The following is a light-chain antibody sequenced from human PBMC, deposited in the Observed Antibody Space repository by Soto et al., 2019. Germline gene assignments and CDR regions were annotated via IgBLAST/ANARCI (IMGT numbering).Light chain of an antibody. CDR3: AAWDDSLNGVV. V-gene: IGLV1-44*01. CDR2: NFN. CDR1: TSNVGSNT. J-gene: IGLJ2*01. Sequence: QSVLTQPPSASGSPGQRLTISCSGSTSNVGSNTVSWYQQFPGAAPKLLIYNFNERPSGVPGRCSGSKSGTSASLAISGLQSEDEADYYCAAWDDSLNGVVFGGGTKLTVL.